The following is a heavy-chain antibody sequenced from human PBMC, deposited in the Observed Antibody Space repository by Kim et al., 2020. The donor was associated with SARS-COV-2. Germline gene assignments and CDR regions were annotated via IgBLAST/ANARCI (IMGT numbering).Heavy chain of an antibody. CDR3: AGSSGWFRDAFDI. J-gene: IGHJ3*02. CDR2: IKQDGSET. Sequence: GGSLRLSCAASGFTFSSYWMSWVRQAPGKGLEWVANIKQDGSETYYVDSVKGRFTISRDNAKNSLYLQMNSLRAEDTAVYYCAGSSGWFRDAFDIWGQGTMVTVSS. D-gene: IGHD6-19*01. V-gene: IGHV3-7*03. CDR1: GFTFSSYW.